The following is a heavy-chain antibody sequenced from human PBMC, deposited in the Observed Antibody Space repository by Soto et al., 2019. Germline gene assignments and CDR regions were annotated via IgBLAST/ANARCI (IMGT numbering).Heavy chain of an antibody. V-gene: IGHV3-48*01. CDR3: AREQYDSSGYYGSFDY. Sequence: PGGSLRLSCAASGVTFSSYSMNWVRQAPGKGLEWVSYISSSSSTIYYADSVKGRFTISRDNAKNSLYLQMNSLRAEDTAMYYCAREQYDSSGYYGSFDYWGQGTLVTVSS. CDR2: ISSSSSTI. J-gene: IGHJ4*02. D-gene: IGHD3-22*01. CDR1: GVTFSSYS.